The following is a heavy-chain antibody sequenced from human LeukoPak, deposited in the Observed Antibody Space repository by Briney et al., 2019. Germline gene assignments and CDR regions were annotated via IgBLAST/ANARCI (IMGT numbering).Heavy chain of an antibody. Sequence: ASVKVSCKASGYTFTGYYMHWVRQAPGQGLEWMGWINPNSGGTNYAQKFQGRVTMTRDTSISTAYMELSRLRSDDTAVYYCARDPTSSSWAFDYWGQGTLVTVSS. V-gene: IGHV1-2*02. CDR1: GYTFTGYY. J-gene: IGHJ4*02. CDR3: ARDPTSSSWAFDY. D-gene: IGHD6-13*01. CDR2: INPNSGGT.